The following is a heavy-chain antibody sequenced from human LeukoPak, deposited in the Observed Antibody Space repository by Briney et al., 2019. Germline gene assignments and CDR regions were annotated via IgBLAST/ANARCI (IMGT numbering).Heavy chain of an antibody. V-gene: IGHV3-15*01. J-gene: IGHJ5*02. CDR1: GFTFPNTW. CDR3: ITWRWFDP. CDR2: IKSKTDGGTA. Sequence: GGSLRLSCAASGFTFPNTWMSWVRQAPGKGLECVGRIKSKTDGGTADYAAPGKGRFTISRDDSKNTMYLQMNSLKTEDTAVYYCITWRWFDPWGQGTLVTVSS.